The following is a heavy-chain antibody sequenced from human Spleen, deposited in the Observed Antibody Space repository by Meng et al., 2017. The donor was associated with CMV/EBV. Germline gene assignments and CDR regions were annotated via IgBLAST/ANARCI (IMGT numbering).Heavy chain of an antibody. CDR2: ISSAGTYI. CDR1: GFTFSDYG. D-gene: IGHD5-18*01. V-gene: IGHV3-21*01. Sequence: GGSLRLSCAASGFTFSDYGLNWVRQAPGKGLEWVSSISSAGTYIYYANSLKGRFTISRDNAKNSLYLQMNSLRVEDTAAYFCARELGGYSHGENSGYHYFGLDVWGQGTTVTVSS. J-gene: IGHJ6*02. CDR3: ARELGGYSHGENSGYHYFGLDV.